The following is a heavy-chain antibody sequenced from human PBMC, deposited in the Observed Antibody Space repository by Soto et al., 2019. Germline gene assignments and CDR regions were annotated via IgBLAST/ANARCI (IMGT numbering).Heavy chain of an antibody. CDR1: GYNFNSHW. D-gene: IGHD2-21*02. CDR3: ARDTSYGGNSVGFDY. J-gene: IGHJ4*02. CDR2: INPGGSTT. Sequence: QVQLVQSGAEVKTPGASVKVSCKASGYNFNSHWIHWVRQAPGQGLEWMGVINPGGSTTIYAQNFQGRVTMTWDTSTSTVYMELYSLRFEDTAVYYCARDTSYGGNSVGFDYWGQGTLVTVSS. V-gene: IGHV1-46*02.